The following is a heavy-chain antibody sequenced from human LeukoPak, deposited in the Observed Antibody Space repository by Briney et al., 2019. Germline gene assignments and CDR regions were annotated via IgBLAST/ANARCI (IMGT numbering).Heavy chain of an antibody. Sequence: GGSLRLSCAASGFTFSSYAMHWVRQAPGRGLEYVSAISSNGGSTYYANSVKGRFTISRDNSKNTLYLQMGSLRAEDMAVYYCAKVRLGYCSGGSCSRGGTPMDVWGKGTTVTISS. V-gene: IGHV3-64*01. D-gene: IGHD2-15*01. CDR2: ISSNGGST. CDR1: GFTFSSYA. CDR3: AKVRLGYCSGGSCSRGGTPMDV. J-gene: IGHJ6*03.